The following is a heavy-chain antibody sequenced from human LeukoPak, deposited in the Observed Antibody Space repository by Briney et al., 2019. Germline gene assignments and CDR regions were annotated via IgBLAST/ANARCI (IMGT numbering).Heavy chain of an antibody. CDR2: VNGSGDTT. V-gene: IGHV3-23*01. CDR3: AKDRVATVTTFNDY. CDR1: GFTFSSYV. Sequence: GRFLRLSCAASGFTFSSYVMSWVRQAPGKGLEWVSSVNGSGDTTYYADSVKGRFTISRDNSKNTLYLQMNSLRAEDTAMYYCAKDRVATVTTFNDYWGQGTLVTVSS. D-gene: IGHD4-17*01. J-gene: IGHJ4*02.